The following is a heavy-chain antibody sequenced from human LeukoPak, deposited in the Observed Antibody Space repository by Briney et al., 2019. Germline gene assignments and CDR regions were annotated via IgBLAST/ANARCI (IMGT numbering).Heavy chain of an antibody. CDR1: GYTFTSYY. V-gene: IGHV1-46*01. CDR3: ARDVDTTYYFDY. Sequence: ASVKVSCKASGYTFTSYYMHWVRQAPGQGLGWMGIINPSGGSTRYAQKFQGRVTMTRDMSTSTVYMELSSLRSEDTAVYYCARDVDTTYYFDYWGQGTLVTVSS. CDR2: INPSGGST. J-gene: IGHJ4*02. D-gene: IGHD5-18*01.